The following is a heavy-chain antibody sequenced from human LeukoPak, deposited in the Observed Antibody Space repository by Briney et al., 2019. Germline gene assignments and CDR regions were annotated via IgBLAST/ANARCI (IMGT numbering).Heavy chain of an antibody. CDR1: GYTFTGYY. V-gene: IGHV1-2*02. CDR2: INPTSGGT. CDR3: ARVPVVVPACRSGDAGWFDP. J-gene: IGHJ5*02. Sequence: ASVKVSCKASGYTFTGYYMHWVRQAPGQGLEWMGWINPTSGGTNYAQKFQGRVTMTRDTSISTAYMELSRLRSDDTAVYYCARVPVVVPACRSGDAGWFDPWGQGTLVTVSS. D-gene: IGHD2-2*01.